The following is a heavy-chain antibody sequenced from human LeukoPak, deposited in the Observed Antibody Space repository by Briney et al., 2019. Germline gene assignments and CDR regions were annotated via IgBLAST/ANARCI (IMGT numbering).Heavy chain of an antibody. CDR2: ISYDGSNK. Sequence: PGGSVRLSCAASGYTFSGYAMHWVRQAPGEGLEWVAVISYDGSNKYYADSVKGRFTISRDNAKNTLYLQMNSLRAEDTAVYYCARPRGSGWSKDAFDIWGQGTIVTVSS. J-gene: IGHJ3*02. CDR3: ARPRGSGWSKDAFDI. D-gene: IGHD6-19*01. CDR1: GYTFSGYA. V-gene: IGHV3-30-3*01.